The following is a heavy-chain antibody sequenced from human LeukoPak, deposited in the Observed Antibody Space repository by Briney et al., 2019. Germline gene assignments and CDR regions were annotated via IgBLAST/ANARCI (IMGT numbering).Heavy chain of an antibody. D-gene: IGHD4-17*01. CDR2: IIPILGIA. V-gene: IGHV1-69*04. CDR1: GGTFSSYA. CDR3: AREGFGYGDFGPIDY. Sequence: SVKVSCKASGGTFSSYAISWVRPAPGQGLEWMGRIIPILGIANYAQKFQGRVTITADKSTSTAYMELSSLRSEDTAVYYCAREGFGYGDFGPIDYWGQGTLVTVSS. J-gene: IGHJ4*02.